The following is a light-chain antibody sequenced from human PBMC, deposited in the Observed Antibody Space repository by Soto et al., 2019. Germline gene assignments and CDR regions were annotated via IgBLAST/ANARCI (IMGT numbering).Light chain of an antibody. CDR2: DVS. J-gene: IGLJ1*01. V-gene: IGLV2-14*01. CDR3: SSYTSSSTRV. CDR1: SSDVGGYNY. Sequence: QSALTQPASVSGSPVKSNTISCTGTSSDVGGYNYVSWYQQHPGKAPKLMIYDVSNRPSGVSNRFSGSKSGNTASLTISGLQAEDESDYYCSSYTSSSTRVFGTGTKRNVL.